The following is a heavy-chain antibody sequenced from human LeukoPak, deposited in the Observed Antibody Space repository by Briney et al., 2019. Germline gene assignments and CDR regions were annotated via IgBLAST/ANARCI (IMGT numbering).Heavy chain of an antibody. Sequence: SSVKVSCKASGGTFSSYTISWVRQAPGQGLEWMGRIIPILGIANYAQKFQGRVTITADKSTSTAYMELSSLRSEDTAVYYCVRLTDYYDSSGYYSGWGQGTLVTVSS. D-gene: IGHD3-22*01. V-gene: IGHV1-69*02. CDR3: VRLTDYYDSSGYYSG. CDR1: GGTFSSYT. CDR2: IIPILGIA. J-gene: IGHJ4*02.